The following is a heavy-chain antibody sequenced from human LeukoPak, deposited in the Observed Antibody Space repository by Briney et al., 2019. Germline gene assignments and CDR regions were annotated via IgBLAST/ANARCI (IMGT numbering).Heavy chain of an antibody. Sequence: GESLKISCKGSGYTFSAYWIGWVRQMPGKGLEWMGIIYPDDSETKYGPSFQGQVTISADKSISTAYLQWSSLKASDTAIYYCARHGLSGGDTGGYFLSFFYYGMDVWGQGTTVTVFS. CDR2: IYPDDSET. CDR3: ARHGLSGGDTGGYFLSFFYYGMDV. D-gene: IGHD3-22*01. J-gene: IGHJ6*02. V-gene: IGHV5-51*01. CDR1: GYTFSAYW.